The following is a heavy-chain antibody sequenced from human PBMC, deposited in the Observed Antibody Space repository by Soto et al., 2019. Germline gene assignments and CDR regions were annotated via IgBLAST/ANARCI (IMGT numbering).Heavy chain of an antibody. D-gene: IGHD3-10*01. CDR3: ARHYPIGHTSSYIDF. CDR2: ISYSGSA. V-gene: IGHV4-59*08. Sequence: SETLSLTCTVSGGSISSYYWGWIRQPPGKGLEWIGHISYSGSANYNPSLESRITISVDTSNNQFSLKVNSVTAADTALYYCARHYPIGHTSSYIDFCGQGTLVT. CDR1: GGSISSYY. J-gene: IGHJ4*03.